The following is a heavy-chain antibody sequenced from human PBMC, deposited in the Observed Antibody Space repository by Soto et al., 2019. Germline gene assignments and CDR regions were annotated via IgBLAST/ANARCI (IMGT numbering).Heavy chain of an antibody. CDR3: ARRSALPTYYKSMDV. Sequence: SETLSLTCAVSGDSISRSYWWSWVRQLPGKGLEWIGEIYHSGSTIYNPSLKSRVTMSLETSKNHFSLNLSSVTAADTAAYYCARRSALPTYYKSMDVWGQGTTVTVSS. D-gene: IGHD3-10*01. CDR1: GDSISRSYW. V-gene: IGHV4-4*02. J-gene: IGHJ6*02. CDR2: IYHSGST.